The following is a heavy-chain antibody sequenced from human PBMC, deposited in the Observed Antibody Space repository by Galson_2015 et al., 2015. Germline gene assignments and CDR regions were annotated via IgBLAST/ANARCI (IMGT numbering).Heavy chain of an antibody. CDR3: ARDGPGVLRFLDV. V-gene: IGHV3-48*02. D-gene: IGHD3-3*01. J-gene: IGHJ6*04. Sequence: SLRLSCAASGFTFRDYSMNWVRQAPGKGLEWISYISNGGSTIYYADSVKGRFTNSRDNAKNSLYLQMNSLRDEDTAVYYCARDGPGVLRFLDVWGKGTTVTVSS. CDR2: ISNGGSTI. CDR1: GFTFRDYS.